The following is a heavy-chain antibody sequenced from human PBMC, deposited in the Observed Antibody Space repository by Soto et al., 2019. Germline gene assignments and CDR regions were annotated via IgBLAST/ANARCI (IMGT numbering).Heavy chain of an antibody. CDR2: ISGAGVST. J-gene: IGHJ5*02. Sequence: EVQLLESGGDLIQPGGSLRLSCAASGFSFSSYPMSWVRQAPGKGLEWVAAISGAGVSTYYADSVRGRFTISRENSKNTPYLQWSSLRAEDTALYYCAKDHLTSGGTFWFDPWGQGTLVTASS. D-gene: IGHD6-13*01. V-gene: IGHV3-23*01. CDR1: GFSFSSYP. CDR3: AKDHLTSGGTFWFDP.